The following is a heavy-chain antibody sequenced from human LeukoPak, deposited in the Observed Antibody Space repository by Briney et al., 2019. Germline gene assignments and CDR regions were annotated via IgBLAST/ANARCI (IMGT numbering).Heavy chain of an antibody. CDR3: AGTFDN. Sequence: GGSLRLSCAASGFIFNDYEMNWVRQAPGKGLEWVSYISSSGSPVYYADSVRGRFTISRDNAKNSLYLQMNSLRAEDTAVYYCAGTFDNWGQGTKVTVSS. V-gene: IGHV3-48*03. CDR1: GFIFNDYE. J-gene: IGHJ3*02. CDR2: ISSSGSPV.